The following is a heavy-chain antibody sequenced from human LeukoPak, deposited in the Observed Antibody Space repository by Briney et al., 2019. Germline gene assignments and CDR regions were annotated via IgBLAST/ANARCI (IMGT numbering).Heavy chain of an antibody. D-gene: IGHD3-22*01. V-gene: IGHV4-59*12. CDR1: GGSISSYY. CDR3: ARESTGYYDSSGYADY. J-gene: IGHJ4*02. Sequence: SETLSLTCTVSGGSISSYYWSWIRQPPGKGLEWIGYIYYSGSTNYKPSLKSRVTISVDTSKNQFSLKLSSVTAADTAVYYCARESTGYYDSSGYADYWGQGTLVTVSS. CDR2: IYYSGST.